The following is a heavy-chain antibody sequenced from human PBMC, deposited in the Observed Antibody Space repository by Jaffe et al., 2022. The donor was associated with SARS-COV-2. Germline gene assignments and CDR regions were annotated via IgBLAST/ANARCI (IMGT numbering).Heavy chain of an antibody. CDR3: ARHEVIAYYYDSSGPREAFDI. Sequence: EVQLVQSGAEVKKPGESLKISCKGSGYSFTSYWIGWVRQMPGKGLEWMGIIYPGDSDTRYSPSFQGQVTISADKSISTAYLQWSSLKASDTAMYYCARHEVIAYYYDSSGPREAFDIWGQGTMVTVSS. V-gene: IGHV5-51*01. D-gene: IGHD3-22*01. J-gene: IGHJ3*02. CDR1: GYSFTSYW. CDR2: IYPGDSDT.